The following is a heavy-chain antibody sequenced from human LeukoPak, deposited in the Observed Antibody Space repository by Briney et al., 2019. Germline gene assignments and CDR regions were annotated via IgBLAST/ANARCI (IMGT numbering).Heavy chain of an antibody. V-gene: IGHV4-4*07. CDR1: GGSISSYY. CDR2: IYTSGST. J-gene: IGHJ4*02. D-gene: IGHD3-10*01. CDR3: ARDSEDYYDGSGSYFDY. Sequence: SETLSLTCTVSGGSISSYYWSWIRQPAGKGLEWIGRIYTSGSTNYNPSLKSRVTMSVDTSKNQFSLKLSSVTAADTAVYYCARDSEDYYDGSGSYFDYWGQGTLVTVSS.